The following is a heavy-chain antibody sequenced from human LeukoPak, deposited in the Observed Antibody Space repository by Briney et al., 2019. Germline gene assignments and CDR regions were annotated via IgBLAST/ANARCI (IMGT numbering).Heavy chain of an antibody. CDR1: GFTFNSYA. D-gene: IGHD2-2*01. CDR2: IMRSGDNA. V-gene: IGHV3-23*01. J-gene: IGHJ4*02. Sequence: QSGGSLRLSCVASGFTFNSYAMSWVRQAPGKGLEWVSAIMRSGDNAFYTDSVKGRFIISRDNSKNSLFLQMSSLRAEDTAVYYCAKAYCSSTSCSFDYWGQGTLVTVSS. CDR3: AKAYCSSTSCSFDY.